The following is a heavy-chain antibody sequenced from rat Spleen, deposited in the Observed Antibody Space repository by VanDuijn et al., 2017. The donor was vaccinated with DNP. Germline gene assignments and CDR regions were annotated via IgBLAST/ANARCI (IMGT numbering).Heavy chain of an antibody. CDR2: INSDGLVT. CDR1: GFTFSDYN. CDR3: AKHWYGGFDY. Sequence: EVQLVESGGGSAQPGRSLKLSCAASGFTFSDYNMAWVRQAPKKGLEWVAAINSDGLVTYHRHSVKGRFTVSRDNRKSILYLQMDILRSEDTATYYCAKHWYGGFDYWGQGVMVTISP. D-gene: IGHD1-11*01. J-gene: IGHJ2*01. V-gene: IGHV5-7*01.